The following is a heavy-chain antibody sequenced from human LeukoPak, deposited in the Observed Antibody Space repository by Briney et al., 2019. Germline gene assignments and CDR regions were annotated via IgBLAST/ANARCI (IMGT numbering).Heavy chain of an antibody. J-gene: IGHJ4*02. V-gene: IGHV3-74*01. Sequence: GGSLRLSCAASGFTFSSYWMHWVRQAPGKGLVWVSRINSDGSSTSYADSVRGRFSISRDNAKNTLYLQMNSLRAEDTAVYYCAKDRYDYVWGSYRYTGNYWGQGTLVTVSS. CDR1: GFTFSSYW. D-gene: IGHD3-16*02. CDR3: AKDRYDYVWGSYRYTGNY. CDR2: INSDGSST.